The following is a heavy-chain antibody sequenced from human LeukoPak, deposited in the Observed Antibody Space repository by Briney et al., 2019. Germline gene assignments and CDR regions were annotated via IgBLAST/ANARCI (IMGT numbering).Heavy chain of an antibody. CDR2: INHSGST. Sequence: SETLSLTCAVYGGSFSGYYWSWNRQPPGKGLEWIGEINHSGSTNYNPSLKSRVTMAVDTSKNQFSLKLSSVTAADTAVYYCARAGDSSGYCDSWGQGTLVTVSS. D-gene: IGHD3-22*01. J-gene: IGHJ4*02. CDR3: ARAGDSSGYCDS. V-gene: IGHV4-34*01. CDR1: GGSFSGYY.